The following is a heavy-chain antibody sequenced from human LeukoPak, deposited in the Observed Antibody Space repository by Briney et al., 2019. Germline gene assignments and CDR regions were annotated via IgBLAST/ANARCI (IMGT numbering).Heavy chain of an antibody. D-gene: IGHD3-16*01. J-gene: IGHJ4*02. Sequence: GGSLRLSCTASGFTFNSYAMSWVRQAPGKGLEWVSGISDSGGNIFYADSVKGRFTISRDNSKNTLYLQMNSLRAEDTAVFYCAKLGADTLDSWGQGTLVTVSS. V-gene: IGHV3-23*01. CDR3: AKLGADTLDS. CDR1: GFTFNSYA. CDR2: ISDSGGNI.